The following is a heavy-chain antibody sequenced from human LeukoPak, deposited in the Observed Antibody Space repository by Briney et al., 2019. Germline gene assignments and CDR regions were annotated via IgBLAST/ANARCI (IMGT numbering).Heavy chain of an antibody. CDR1: GGTFSSYA. CDR2: IIPIFGTA. J-gene: IGHJ5*02. CDR3: ARDNSVEDTTWWFDP. Sequence: ASVKVSCKASGGTFSSYAISWVRQAPGQGLEWMGGIIPIFGTANYAQKFQGRVTITADESTSTAYMELSSLRSEDTAVYYCARDNSVEDTTWWFDPWGQGTLVTVSS. D-gene: IGHD1-26*01. V-gene: IGHV1-69*13.